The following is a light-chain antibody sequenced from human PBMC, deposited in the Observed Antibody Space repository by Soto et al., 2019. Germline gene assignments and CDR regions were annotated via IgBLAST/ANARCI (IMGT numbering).Light chain of an antibody. Sequence: DIQMTQSPSTLSTSVGDRATITCRASQNIDRWLAWYQQKPGKAPKLLMYEASSLEGGVPSRFSGSGSGTEFTLTASGLQAEDFATYWGQQYKSGSKFGLGTKL. CDR2: EAS. V-gene: IGKV1-5*01. CDR1: QNIDRW. CDR3: QQYKSGSK. J-gene: IGKJ3*01.